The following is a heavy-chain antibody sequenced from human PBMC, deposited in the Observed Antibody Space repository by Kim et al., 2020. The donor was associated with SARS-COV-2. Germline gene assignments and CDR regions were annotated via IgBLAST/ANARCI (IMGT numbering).Heavy chain of an antibody. CDR3: ARARGDYESFYFDY. D-gene: IGHD4-17*01. CDR1: GFTVSSNY. CDR2: IYSGGST. Sequence: GGSLRLSCAASGFTVSSNYMSWVRQAPGKGLEWVSVIYSGGSTYYADSVKGRFTISRDNSKNTLYLQMNSLRAEDTAVYYCARARGDYESFYFDYWGQGTLVTVSS. J-gene: IGHJ4*02. V-gene: IGHV3-53*01.